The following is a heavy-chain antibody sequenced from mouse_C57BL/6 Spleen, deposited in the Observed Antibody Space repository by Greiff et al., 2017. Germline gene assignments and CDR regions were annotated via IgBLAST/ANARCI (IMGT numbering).Heavy chain of an antibody. J-gene: IGHJ3*01. CDR3: ASLAWFAY. CDR1: GYTFTSYW. V-gene: IGHV1-69*01. CDR2: IDPSGSHT. Sequence: VQLQQPGAELVMPGASVKLSCKASGYTFTSYWMHWVKQRPGQGLEWIGEIDPSGSHTNYNQKFKGKSTLTVDKSSSTAYMQLSSLTSEDSAVYYCASLAWFAYWGQGTLVTVSA.